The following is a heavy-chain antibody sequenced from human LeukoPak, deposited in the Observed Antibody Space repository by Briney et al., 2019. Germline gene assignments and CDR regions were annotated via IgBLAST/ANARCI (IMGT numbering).Heavy chain of an antibody. CDR3: ARDMTVDHFDWLLTDGNDAFDI. CDR2: ISGSGGST. D-gene: IGHD3-9*01. Sequence: PGGSLRLSCAASGFTFSSYAMSWVRQAPGKGLEWVSAISGSGGSTYYADSVKGRFTISRDNSKNTLYLQMNSLRAEDTAVYYCARDMTVDHFDWLLTDGNDAFDIWGQGTMVTVSS. CDR1: GFTFSSYA. V-gene: IGHV3-23*01. J-gene: IGHJ3*02.